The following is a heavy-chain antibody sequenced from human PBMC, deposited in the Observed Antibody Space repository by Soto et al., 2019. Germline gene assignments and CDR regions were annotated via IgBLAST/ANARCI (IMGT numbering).Heavy chain of an antibody. Sequence: QVQLQESGPGLVKPSETLSLTCTVSGGSVSSESHYWRWIRQTPGKGLEWIGDIYYTGSTNYNPSLKGRVTMSVDTSRDQVSLRLRSVIRADTAVYYCARGQYDFRSGSYYYAMEVWGQGTKVPVSS. D-gene: IGHD3-3*01. J-gene: IGHJ6*02. V-gene: IGHV4-61*01. CDR3: ARGQYDFRSGSYYYAMEV. CDR1: GGSVSSESHY. CDR2: IYYTGST.